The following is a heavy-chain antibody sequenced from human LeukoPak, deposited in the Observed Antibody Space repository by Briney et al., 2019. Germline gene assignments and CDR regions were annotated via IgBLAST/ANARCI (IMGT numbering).Heavy chain of an antibody. Sequence: SETLSLTRAVYGGSFSGYYWSWIRQPPGKGLEWIGEINHSGSTNYNPSLKSRVTISVDTSKNQFSLKLSSVTAADTAVYYCARSPKFNWFDPWGQGTLVTVSS. V-gene: IGHV4-34*01. CDR2: INHSGST. CDR1: GGSFSGYY. J-gene: IGHJ5*02. CDR3: ARSPKFNWFDP.